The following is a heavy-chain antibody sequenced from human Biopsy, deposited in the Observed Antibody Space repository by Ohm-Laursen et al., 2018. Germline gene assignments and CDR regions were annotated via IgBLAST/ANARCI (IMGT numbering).Heavy chain of an antibody. Sequence: SETLSLTCTVSSGSISSYYWSWIRQPPGKGLEWIGSIYNTETTFYNPSLKSRVTISVDTSTNQFSLKVSSVTAADTALYFCARHPTGFWFDPWGHGTLVTVSS. J-gene: IGHJ5*02. CDR2: IYNTETT. V-gene: IGHV4-59*05. CDR3: ARHPTGFWFDP. CDR1: SGSISSYY.